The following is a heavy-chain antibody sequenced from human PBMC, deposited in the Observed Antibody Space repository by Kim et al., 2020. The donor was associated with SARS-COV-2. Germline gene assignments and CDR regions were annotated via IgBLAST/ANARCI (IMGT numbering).Heavy chain of an antibody. Sequence: ASVKVSCKASGYTFTSYDINWVRQATGQGLEWMGWMNPNSGNTGYAQKFQGRVTMTRNTSISTAYMELSSLRSEDTAVYYCARVFFLVQGPGFDPWGQGTLVTVSS. V-gene: IGHV1-8*01. CDR1: GYTFTSYD. CDR3: ARVFFLVQGPGFDP. J-gene: IGHJ5*02. CDR2: MNPNSGNT. D-gene: IGHD3-10*01.